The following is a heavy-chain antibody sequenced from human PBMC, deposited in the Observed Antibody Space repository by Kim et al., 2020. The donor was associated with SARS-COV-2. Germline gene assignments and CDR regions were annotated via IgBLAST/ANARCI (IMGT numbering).Heavy chain of an antibody. CDR2: IFHSGST. J-gene: IGHJ4*02. CDR1: GGSISSYY. D-gene: IGHD2-21*01. CDR3: ASFISASCAGYQLDY. Sequence: SETLSLTCTVSGGSISSYYWNWVRQPPGKGLEWIGYIFHSGSTNYNPSLKSRVIISVDTSKSQVSLKLNSVTAADTAVYYCASFISASCAGYQLDYWGQG. V-gene: IGHV4-59*01.